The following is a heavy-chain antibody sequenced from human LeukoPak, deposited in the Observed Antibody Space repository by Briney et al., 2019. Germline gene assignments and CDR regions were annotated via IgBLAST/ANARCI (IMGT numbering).Heavy chain of an antibody. D-gene: IGHD2-21*01. CDR1: GDSINDDDYY. J-gene: IGHJ5*02. V-gene: IGHV4-39*01. Sequence: PSETLSLTCTVSGDSINDDDYYSGWIRQPPGKGLEHIGSVSYGGSTYYSPSLKSRVNIYIDISKNQFSLKLRSVTAADTAVYYCARRSYSASFDPWGQGSLVTVSS. CDR2: VSYGGST. CDR3: ARRSYSASFDP.